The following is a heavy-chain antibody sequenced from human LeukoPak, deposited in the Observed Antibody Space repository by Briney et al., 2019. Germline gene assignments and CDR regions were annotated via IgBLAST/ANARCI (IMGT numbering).Heavy chain of an antibody. CDR3: ARVDGYFDY. D-gene: IGHD5-24*01. CDR1: GGSISSSSLY. CDR2: IYSSGTT. J-gene: IGHJ4*02. V-gene: IGHV4-39*01. Sequence: PSETLSLTCTASGGSISSSSLYWGWIRQPPGKGLEWIGSIYSSGTTYYSPSLKSRVTISVDTSKNQFSLKLNSVTAADTAVYYCARVDGYFDYWGQGTLVTVSS.